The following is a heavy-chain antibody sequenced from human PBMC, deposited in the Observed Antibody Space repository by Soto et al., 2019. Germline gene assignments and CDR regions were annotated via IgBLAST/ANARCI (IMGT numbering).Heavy chain of an antibody. CDR1: GGTFSSYA. CDR2: IIPIFGTA. J-gene: IGHJ4*02. Sequence: ASVKVSCKASGGTFSSYAISWVRQAPGQGLEWMGWIIPIFGTANYAQKFQGRVTITADESTSTAYMELSSLRSEDTAVYYCARESPDSHFDLAGDFDYWGQGTLVTVSS. D-gene: IGHD3-22*01. CDR3: ARESPDSHFDLAGDFDY. V-gene: IGHV1-69*13.